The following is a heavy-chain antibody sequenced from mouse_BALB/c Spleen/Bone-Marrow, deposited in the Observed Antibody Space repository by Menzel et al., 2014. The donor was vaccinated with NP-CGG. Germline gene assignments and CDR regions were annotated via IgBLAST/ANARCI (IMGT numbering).Heavy chain of an antibody. CDR3: ARDDYYAMDY. J-gene: IGHJ4*01. V-gene: IGHV7-3*02. Sequence: EVQLVESGGGLVQPGGSLRLSCATSGFTFTDYYMSWVRQPPGKALEWLGFIRNKANGYTTEYSASVKGRFTISRDNSQSILYLQMNTLRAEDRATYYGARDDYYAMDYWGQGTSVTVSS. CDR1: GFTFTDYY. CDR2: IRNKANGYTT.